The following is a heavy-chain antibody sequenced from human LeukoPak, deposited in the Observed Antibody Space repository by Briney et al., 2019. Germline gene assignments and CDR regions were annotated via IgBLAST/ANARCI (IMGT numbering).Heavy chain of an antibody. J-gene: IGHJ4*02. CDR3: ARGHDYGDYGIDY. CDR2: INHSGST. V-gene: IGHV4-34*01. Sequence: SEPLSLTCAVYGGSFSGYYWRWLRHPPGKALEWIGEINHSGSTNYNPPLKSRVTISVDTSKNQFSLKLSSVTAADTAVYYCARGHDYGDYGIDYWGQGTLVTVSS. CDR1: GGSFSGYY. D-gene: IGHD4-17*01.